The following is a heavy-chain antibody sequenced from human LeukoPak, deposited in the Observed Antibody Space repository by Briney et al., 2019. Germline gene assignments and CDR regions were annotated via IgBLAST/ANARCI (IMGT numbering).Heavy chain of an antibody. J-gene: IGHJ5*02. D-gene: IGHD3-22*01. CDR1: GYTLTSYD. V-gene: IGHV1-8*01. CDR2: MNPNSGNT. Sequence: ASVKVSCKASGYTLTSYDINWVRQATGQGLEWMGWMNPNSGNTGYAQKFQGRVTMTRNTSISTAYMVLSSLRSEDTAVYYCASASSGYYYDNWFDPWGQGTLVTVSS. CDR3: ASASSGYYYDNWFDP.